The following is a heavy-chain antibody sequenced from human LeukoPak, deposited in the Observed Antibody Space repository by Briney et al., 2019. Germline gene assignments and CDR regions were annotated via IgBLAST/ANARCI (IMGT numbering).Heavy chain of an antibody. J-gene: IGHJ5*02. D-gene: IGHD3-10*01. CDR1: GGSISNYY. Sequence: SETLSLTCTVSGGSISNYYWNWIRQPPGKGLELIGYIYYSGTTNYNPSLKSRVSMSVDTSKNQFSLKLSSVTAADTAVYYCARNSLGSGSQINWFDPWGQGTLVTVSS. CDR2: IYYSGTT. CDR3: ARNSLGSGSQINWFDP. V-gene: IGHV4-59*01.